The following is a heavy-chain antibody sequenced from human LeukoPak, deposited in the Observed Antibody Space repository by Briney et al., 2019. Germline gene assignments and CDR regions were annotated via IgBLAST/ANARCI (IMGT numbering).Heavy chain of an antibody. CDR2: ISGSGGST. J-gene: IGHJ6*03. D-gene: IGHD6-6*01. CDR3: AKDLYSSSPGYYYYMDV. CDR1: GFTFSSYA. Sequence: GGSLRLSCAASGFTFSSYAMSWVRQAPGKGLEWVSAISGSGGSTYYADSVKGRFTISRDNSKNTLYLQMNSLRAEDTAVYYCAKDLYSSSPGYYYYMDVWGKGTTVTVSS. V-gene: IGHV3-23*01.